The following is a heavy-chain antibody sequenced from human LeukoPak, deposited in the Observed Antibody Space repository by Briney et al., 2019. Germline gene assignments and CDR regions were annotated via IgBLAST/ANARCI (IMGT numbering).Heavy chain of an antibody. J-gene: IGHJ1*01. Sequence: SETLSLTCTVSGNSVNSSDYYLGWIRQPPGKGLEWIGSIYYSGSTYYKPSLKSRVTISVDTSKNQFSLKLTSVTAADTAVYYCARHERLEYFHHWGQGTLVTVSS. CDR3: ARHERLEYFHH. D-gene: IGHD1-1*01. CDR2: IYYSGST. V-gene: IGHV4-39*01. CDR1: GNSVNSSDYY.